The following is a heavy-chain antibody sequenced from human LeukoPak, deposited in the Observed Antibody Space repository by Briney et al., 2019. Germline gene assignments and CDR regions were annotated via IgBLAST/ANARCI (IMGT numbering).Heavy chain of an antibody. D-gene: IGHD2-2*03. V-gene: IGHV3-74*01. CDR3: ARDLHGSPDW. CDR1: GFTFSSYW. Sequence: PGGSLRLSCAASGFTFSSYWMHWVRQAPGDGLVWVSLINTDGRTTTYADSVKGRFTISRDNAKNTLYLQMNSLRAEDTAVYYCARDLHGSPDWWGQGTLVTVSS. J-gene: IGHJ4*02. CDR2: INTDGRTT.